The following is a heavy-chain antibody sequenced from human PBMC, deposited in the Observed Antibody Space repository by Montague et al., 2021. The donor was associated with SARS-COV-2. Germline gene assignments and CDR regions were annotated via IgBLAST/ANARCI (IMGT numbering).Heavy chain of an antibody. V-gene: IGHV4-34*01. CDR2: INHSGST. CDR3: ARVRGVNLIFGADYYYGMDV. J-gene: IGHJ6*02. D-gene: IGHD3-10*01. CDR1: GGSFSTYY. Sequence: SETLSLTCAVYGGSFSTYYWSWIRQPPGKGLEWIGEINHSGSTNYNPSLKSRVTISVDTSKNQFSLKLSSVTAADTAVYYCARVRGVNLIFGADYYYGMDVWGQGTTGTVSS.